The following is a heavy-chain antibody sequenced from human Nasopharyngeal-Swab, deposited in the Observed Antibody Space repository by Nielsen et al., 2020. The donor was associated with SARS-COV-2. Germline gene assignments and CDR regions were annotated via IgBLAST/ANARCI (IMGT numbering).Heavy chain of an antibody. CDR2: INPTGGST. CDR3: ARDAGGFYTKDHPYFDY. D-gene: IGHD3-10*01. J-gene: IGHJ4*02. Sequence: WVRQAPGQGLEWMGIINPTGGSTTYAQKFQGRVIMTRDTSTSTLYMELRGLRSEDTAVYFCARDAGGFYTKDHPYFDYWGQGSLVTVSS. V-gene: IGHV1-46*01.